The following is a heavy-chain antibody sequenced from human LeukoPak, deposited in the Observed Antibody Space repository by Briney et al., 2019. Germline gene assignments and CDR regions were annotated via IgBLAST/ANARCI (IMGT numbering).Heavy chain of an antibody. CDR1: GYTFTSYG. CDR3: ARDRDYGGNLYAFDI. J-gene: IGHJ3*02. D-gene: IGHD4-23*01. Sequence: GASVKVSCKASGYTFTSYGISWVRQAPGQGLEWMGGIIPIFGTTNYAQKSQGRVTITAYKSTSTAYMELSSLRSEDTAVYYCARDRDYGGNLYAFDIWGQGTMVTVSS. V-gene: IGHV1-69*06. CDR2: IIPIFGTT.